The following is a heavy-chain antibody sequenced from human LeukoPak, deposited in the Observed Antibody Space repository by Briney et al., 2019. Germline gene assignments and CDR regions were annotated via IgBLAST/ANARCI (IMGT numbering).Heavy chain of an antibody. V-gene: IGHV4-39*07. D-gene: IGHD4/OR15-4a*01. CDR3: ARFMLLPAVPYYYYGMDV. Sequence: PSETLSLTCTVSGGSISSSSYYWGWIRQPPGKGLEWIGSIYYSGSTYYNPSLKSRVTISVDTSKNQFSLKLSSVTAADTAVYYCARFMLLPAVPYYYYGMDVWGQGTTVTVSS. CDR1: GGSISSSSYY. CDR2: IYYSGST. J-gene: IGHJ6*02.